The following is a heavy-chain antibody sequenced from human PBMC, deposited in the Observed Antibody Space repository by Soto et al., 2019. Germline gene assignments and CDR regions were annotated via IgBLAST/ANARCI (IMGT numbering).Heavy chain of an antibody. CDR3: ARLWWIYYGSGSYWFDP. CDR1: GGTFSSYA. V-gene: IGHV1-69*12. Sequence: QVQLVQSGAEVKKPGSSVKVSCKASGGTFSSYAISWVRQAPGQGLEWMGGIIPIFGTAHYAQKCQGRVTITADESTSTAYMRLSSMRSEDTAGYYCARLWWIYYGSGSYWFDPWGQGTLVTVSS. CDR2: IIPIFGTA. J-gene: IGHJ5*02. D-gene: IGHD3-10*01.